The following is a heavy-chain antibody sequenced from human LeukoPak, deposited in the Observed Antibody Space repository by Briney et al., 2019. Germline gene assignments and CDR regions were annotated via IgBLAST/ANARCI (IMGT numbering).Heavy chain of an antibody. J-gene: IGHJ4*02. CDR2: ISSSSSYI. V-gene: IGHV3-21*01. Sequence: PGGSLRLSCAASGFTFSSYSMNWIRQAPGKGLEWVSSISSSSSYIYYADSVKGRFTISRDNAKNSLYLQMNSLRAEDTAVYYCARDRGGYDYSGYWGQGTLVTVSS. CDR3: ARDRGGYDYSGY. CDR1: GFTFSSYS. D-gene: IGHD5-12*01.